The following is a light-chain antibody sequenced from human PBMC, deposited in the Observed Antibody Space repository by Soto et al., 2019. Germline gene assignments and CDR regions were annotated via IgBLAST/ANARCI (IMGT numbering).Light chain of an antibody. Sequence: EIVMTQSPATLSVSPGERATLSCRASQSVSSNLAWYQQKPGQAPRLLIYGASTRATGIPARFSGSGSGTEFTLTISSLQSEDFAFYSCQQYNNWPPRNTFGQGTKLEIK. J-gene: IGKJ2*01. V-gene: IGKV3-15*01. CDR3: QQYNNWPPRNT. CDR2: GAS. CDR1: QSVSSN.